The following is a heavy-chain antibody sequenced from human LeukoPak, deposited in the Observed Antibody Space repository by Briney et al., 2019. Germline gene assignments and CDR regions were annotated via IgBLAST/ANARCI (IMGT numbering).Heavy chain of an antibody. Sequence: GGSLRLSCAASGFTFSRYSLNWVRQAPGKGLEWVSSITTSSSYIYYADSVRGRFTISRDNSKNTLNLQMNSLRAEDTAVYYCARDFSSYYDSGSYYGDSYFDYWGQGTLVTVSS. J-gene: IGHJ4*02. CDR3: ARDFSSYYDSGSYYGDSYFDY. CDR1: GFTFSRYS. CDR2: ITTSSSYI. V-gene: IGHV3-21*01. D-gene: IGHD3-22*01.